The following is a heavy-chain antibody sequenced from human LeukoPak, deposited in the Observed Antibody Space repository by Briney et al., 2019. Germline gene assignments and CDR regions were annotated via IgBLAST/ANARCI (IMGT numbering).Heavy chain of an antibody. Sequence: PGGSLRLSCEASGFSFSSYGMHWVRQAPGKGLEWVAVISYDGSNKYYADSVKGRFTISRDNSKNTLYLQMNSLRAEDTAVYYCVKDVSYGSGSYYGMDVWGQGTTVTVSS. CDR1: GFSFSSYG. D-gene: IGHD3-10*01. CDR2: ISYDGSNK. J-gene: IGHJ6*02. CDR3: VKDVSYGSGSYYGMDV. V-gene: IGHV3-30*18.